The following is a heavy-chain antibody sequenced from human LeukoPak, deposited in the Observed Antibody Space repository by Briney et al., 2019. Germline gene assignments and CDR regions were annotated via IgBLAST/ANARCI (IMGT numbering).Heavy chain of an antibody. CDR2: INPNSGGT. V-gene: IGHV1-2*02. J-gene: IGHJ4*02. CDR3: ARGRRTSLPLCSSTSCYSSRELGY. Sequence: ASVKVSCKASGYTFTGYYMHWVRQAPGQGLEWMGWINPNSGGTNYAQKFQGRVTMTRDTSISTAYMELSSLRSEDTAVYYCARGRRTSLPLCSSTSCYSSRELGYWGQGTLVTVSS. CDR1: GYTFTGYY. D-gene: IGHD2-2*01.